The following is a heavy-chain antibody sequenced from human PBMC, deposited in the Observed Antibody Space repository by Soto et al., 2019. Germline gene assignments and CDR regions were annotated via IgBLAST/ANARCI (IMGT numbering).Heavy chain of an antibody. CDR1: GGSISSYY. Sequence: SETLSLTCTVSGGSISSYYWRRIRQPPGKGLEWIGYIYYSGSTNYNPSLKSRVTISVDTSKNQFSLKLSSVTAADTAVYYCGREAEGCLRGGNAAFEIRGQGTMVTGSS. CDR2: IYYSGST. V-gene: IGHV4-59*01. J-gene: IGHJ3*02. CDR3: GREAEGCLRGGNAAFEI. D-gene: IGHD5-12*01.